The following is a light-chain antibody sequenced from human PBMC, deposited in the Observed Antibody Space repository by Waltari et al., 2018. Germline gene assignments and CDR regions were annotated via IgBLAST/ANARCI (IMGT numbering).Light chain of an antibody. CDR1: SSDLGTYDF. Sequence: QSALTQPPSASGSAGQSVTISCTGTSSDLGTYDFVSWYPHHPGKAPKLMIYEVTKRPSGVPDRFSGSKSGSTASLTVSGLQPEDGADYYCSSYVTSNKLLFGGGTKLTVL. J-gene: IGLJ3*02. CDR3: SSYVTSNKLL. CDR2: EVT. V-gene: IGLV2-8*01.